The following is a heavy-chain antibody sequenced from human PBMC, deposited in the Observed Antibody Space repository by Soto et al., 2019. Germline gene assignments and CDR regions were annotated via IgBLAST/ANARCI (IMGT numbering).Heavy chain of an antibody. CDR2: ITGDSGNT. J-gene: IGHJ4*03. Sequence: ASVKVSCKASGYMFTKSAMHWVRQAPGQRLEWMGWITGDSGNTKYSPKLQDRVTITRDTSASTAYMELSSLRSEDTALYYCARDGVADGNINFDYWGQGTLVTVS. V-gene: IGHV1-3*01. CDR1: GYMFTKSA. CDR3: ARDGVADGNINFDY.